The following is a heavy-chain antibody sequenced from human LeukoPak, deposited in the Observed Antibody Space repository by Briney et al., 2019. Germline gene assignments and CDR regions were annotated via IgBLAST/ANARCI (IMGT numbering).Heavy chain of an antibody. CDR3: ARDYSSSHLFGY. V-gene: IGHV1-2*02. CDR2: INPNSGGT. CDR1: GYTFTGYY. D-gene: IGHD6-6*01. J-gene: IGHJ4*02. Sequence: GASVKVSCKASGYTFTGYYMHWVRQAPGQGLEWMGWINPNSGGTNYAQKFQGRVTMTRDTPISTAYMELSRLRSDDTAVYYCARDYSSSHLFGYWGQGTLVTVSS.